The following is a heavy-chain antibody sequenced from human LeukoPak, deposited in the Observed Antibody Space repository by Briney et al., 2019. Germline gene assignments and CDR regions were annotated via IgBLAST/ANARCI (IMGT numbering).Heavy chain of an antibody. CDR3: ARLNGPVQLERPYYFDY. J-gene: IGHJ4*02. CDR1: GYTFTSYY. V-gene: IGHV1-46*01. Sequence: ASVKVSCKASGYTFTSYYMHWVRQAPGQGLEWMGIINPSGGSASYAQKFQGRVTMTRDTSTSTVYMELSSLRSEDTAVYYCARLNGPVQLERPYYFDYWGQGTLVTVSS. D-gene: IGHD1-1*01. CDR2: INPSGGSA.